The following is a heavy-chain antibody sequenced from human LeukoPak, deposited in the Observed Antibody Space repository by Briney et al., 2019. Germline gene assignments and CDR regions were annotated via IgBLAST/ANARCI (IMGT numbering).Heavy chain of an antibody. CDR1: GSTLGTNG. Sequence: GGSRRPSWAALGSTLGTNGMNWVGQPPGKGLEWGSVISFDGTNTYYADSVKGRFTISRDNFKSTLYLQMHSLRGEDTAVYYCAKSTIAAVGKDYYYAMDAWGQGTTVTVSS. D-gene: IGHD6-13*01. V-gene: IGHV3-30*18. J-gene: IGHJ6*02. CDR2: ISFDGTNT. CDR3: AKSTIAAVGKDYYYAMDA.